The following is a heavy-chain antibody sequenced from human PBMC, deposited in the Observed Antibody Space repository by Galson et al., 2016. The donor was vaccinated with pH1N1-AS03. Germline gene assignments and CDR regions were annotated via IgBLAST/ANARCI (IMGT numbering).Heavy chain of an antibody. CDR3: AREGFRRRLLLPGAFDV. D-gene: IGHD3-22*01. CDR2: ISTHNGDT. J-gene: IGHJ3*01. V-gene: IGHV1-18*01. CDR1: GYTFTAYG. Sequence: SVKVSCKVSGYTFTAYGVSWVRQAPGQGLQWMGWISTHNGDTNYAQNFHGRVTLTTDTSTSTVYLELRSLQSDDTAVYYCAREGFRRRLLLPGAFDVWGQGKMLTVSS.